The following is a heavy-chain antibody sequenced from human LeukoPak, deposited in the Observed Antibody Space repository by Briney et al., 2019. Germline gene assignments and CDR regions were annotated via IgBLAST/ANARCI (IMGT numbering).Heavy chain of an antibody. CDR1: GASISSHY. J-gene: IGHJ6*03. V-gene: IGHV4-59*11. CDR3: ARTGDGYNYYNYYYMDV. Sequence: SETLSLTCSVSGASISSHYWSWIRQPPGRGLEWIGYIYYSVRTNYNPSLKSRVTISVDMPNNQFSLKMSSVTAADTAVYYCARTGDGYNYYNYYYMDVWGKGTTVTVTS. D-gene: IGHD5-24*01. CDR2: IYYSVRT.